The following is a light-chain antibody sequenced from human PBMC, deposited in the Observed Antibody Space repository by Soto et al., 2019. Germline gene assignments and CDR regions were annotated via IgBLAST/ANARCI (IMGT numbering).Light chain of an antibody. V-gene: IGKV1-8*01. Sequence: AIRMTPSPSSFSASTGDRVTITCRARQGISSYLAWYQQKPGKAPKLLIYAASTLQSGVPSRFSGSGSGTDFTLTISCLQSEDFATYDCQQYYSYPLTFGGGPKVEIK. CDR3: QQYYSYPLT. CDR2: AAS. CDR1: QGISSY. J-gene: IGKJ4*01.